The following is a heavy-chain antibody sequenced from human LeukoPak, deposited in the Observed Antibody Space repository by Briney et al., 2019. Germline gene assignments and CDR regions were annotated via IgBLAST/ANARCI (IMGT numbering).Heavy chain of an antibody. CDR1: GFTFDDYA. V-gene: IGHV3-9*01. CDR3: ATDRGYCSSTSCYSLALNS. CDR2: ISWNSGSI. J-gene: IGHJ4*02. D-gene: IGHD2-2*01. Sequence: GGSLRLSCAASGFTFDDYAMHWVRQAPGKGLEWVSGISWNSGSIGYADSVKGRFTISRDNAKNSLYLQMNSLRAEDTAVYFCATDRGYCSSTSCYSLALNSWGQGTLVTVSS.